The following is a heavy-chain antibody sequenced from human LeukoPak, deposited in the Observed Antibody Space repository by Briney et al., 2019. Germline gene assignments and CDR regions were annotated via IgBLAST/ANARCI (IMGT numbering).Heavy chain of an antibody. D-gene: IGHD3-3*01. CDR2: ISWNSGSI. Sequence: GGSLRLSCAASGFTFDDYAMHWVRQAPGKGLEWVSGISWNSGSIGYADSVKGRFTISRDNAKNSLYLQMNSLRAEDMALYYCATAPYDFWSGYFYYWGQGTLVTVSS. J-gene: IGHJ4*02. V-gene: IGHV3-9*03. CDR1: GFTFDDYA. CDR3: ATAPYDFWSGYFYY.